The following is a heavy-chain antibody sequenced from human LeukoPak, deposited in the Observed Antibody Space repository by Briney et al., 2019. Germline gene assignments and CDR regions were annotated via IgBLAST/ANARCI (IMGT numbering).Heavy chain of an antibody. CDR3: AKMMGQRLYDYCMDV. Sequence: GGSLRLSSAASGFAFSNFAISWVRQAEGKWLEWVSAMSGSGDGTYYADSVKGRFTISRDNSKNTLYLQMNSLRAEDTAVYYCAKMMGQRLYDYCMDVWGKGTTITVSS. V-gene: IGHV3-23*01. J-gene: IGHJ6*03. CDR2: MSGSGDGT. D-gene: IGHD3-16*01. CDR1: GFAFSNFA.